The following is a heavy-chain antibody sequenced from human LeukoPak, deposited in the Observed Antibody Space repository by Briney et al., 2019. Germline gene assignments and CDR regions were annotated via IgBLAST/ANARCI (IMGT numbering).Heavy chain of an antibody. V-gene: IGHV4-59*12. D-gene: IGHD6-19*01. CDR1: GGSISSDY. Sequence: SETLSLTCTVSGGSISSDYWSWIRQPPGKGLEWIGYISYSGRTYYNPSLRSRVTISVDTSKNHFSLKLSSVTAADTAVYYCAKESTLQYIAVAGRLYDYWGQGTLVTVSS. CDR3: AKESTLQYIAVAGRLYDY. J-gene: IGHJ4*02. CDR2: ISYSGRT.